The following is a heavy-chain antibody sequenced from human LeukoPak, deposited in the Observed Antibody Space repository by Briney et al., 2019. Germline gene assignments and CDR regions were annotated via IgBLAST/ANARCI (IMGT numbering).Heavy chain of an antibody. CDR1: GGSVSSANYY. CDR3: ARHPTEDSGYEFDAFDI. CDR2: IYHSGTT. J-gene: IGHJ3*02. Sequence: SETLSLTCTVSGGSVSSANYYWSWIRQPPGKGLEWIGYIYHSGTTNYNPSLKSRVTISVDTSNNRFSLKVSSVTAADTAVYYCARHPTEDSGYEFDAFDIWGQGTMVTVSS. V-gene: IGHV4-61*01. D-gene: IGHD5-12*01.